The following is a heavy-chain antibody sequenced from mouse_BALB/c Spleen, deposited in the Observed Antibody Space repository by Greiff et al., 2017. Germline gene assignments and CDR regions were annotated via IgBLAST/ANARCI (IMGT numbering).Heavy chain of an antibody. CDR1: GYTFTSYN. CDR2: IYPGNGDT. V-gene: IGHV1-12*01. Sequence: QVQLKQPGAELVKPGASVKMSCKASGYTFTSYNMHWVKQTPGQGLEWIGAIYPGNGDTSYNQKFKGKATLTADKSSSTAYMQLSSLTSEDSAVYYCAREDGYDRGYFDYWGQGTTLTVSS. D-gene: IGHD2-2*01. J-gene: IGHJ2*01. CDR3: AREDGYDRGYFDY.